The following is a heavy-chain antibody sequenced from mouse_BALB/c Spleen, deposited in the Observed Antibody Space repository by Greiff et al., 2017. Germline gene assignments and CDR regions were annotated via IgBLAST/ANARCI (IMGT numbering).Heavy chain of an antibody. CDR3: ARGGLGRGFAY. D-gene: IGHD4-1*01. Sequence: VKLMESGPELVKPGASVKISCKASGYAFSSSWMNWVKQRPGQGLEWIGRIYPGDGDTNYNGKFKGKATLTADKSSSTAYMQLSSLTSVDSAVYFCARGGLGRGFAYWGQGTLVTVSA. CDR1: GYAFSSSW. J-gene: IGHJ3*01. CDR2: IYPGDGDT. V-gene: IGHV1-82*01.